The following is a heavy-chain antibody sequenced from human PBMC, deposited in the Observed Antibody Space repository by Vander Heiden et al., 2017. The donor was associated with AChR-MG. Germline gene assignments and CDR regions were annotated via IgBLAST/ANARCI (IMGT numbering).Heavy chain of an antibody. V-gene: IGHV3-9*01. CDR3: AKDFSSGPRSDAFDI. CDR1: GFTFVDYA. D-gene: IGHD3-22*01. CDR2: ISWNSGSI. Sequence: EVQLVQSGGRLLQPGRSLTLSCAASGFTFVDYAMHWVRQAPGKGLEWVSGISWNSGSIGYADSVKGRFTISRDNAKNSLYLQMNSLRAEDTALYYCAKDFSSGPRSDAFDIWGQGTMVTVSS. J-gene: IGHJ3*02.